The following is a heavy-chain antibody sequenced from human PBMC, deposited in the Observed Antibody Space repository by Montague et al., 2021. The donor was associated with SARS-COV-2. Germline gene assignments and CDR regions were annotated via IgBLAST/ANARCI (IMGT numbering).Heavy chain of an antibody. J-gene: IGHJ6*02. D-gene: IGHD3-3*01. CDR3: ARDKPVYVFWPGYGMDV. CDR1: GDSISNHY. CDR2: IYYSGST. Sequence: SETLSLTCSVSGDSISNHYWSWIRQPPGKGLEWIGYIYYSGSTNYNPSLKSRVTISVDTSKNQFSLRLSSVTAADTAVYYCARDKPVYVFWPGYGMDVWGQGSTVTVSS. V-gene: IGHV4-59*11.